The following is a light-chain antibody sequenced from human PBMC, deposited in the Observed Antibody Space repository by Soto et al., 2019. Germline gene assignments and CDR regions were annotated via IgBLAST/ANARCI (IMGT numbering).Light chain of an antibody. J-gene: IGKJ5*01. CDR1: QSVSSS. CDR3: QQRSSWPIT. V-gene: IGKV3-11*01. CDR2: DAS. Sequence: ELVLTQSPATLSLSPGERATLSCRASQSVSSSLAWYQQKPGQAPRLLIYDASNRATGIPARFSGSGSGTDFTLNIRSLEPEDFAVYYCQQRSSWPITFGQGKRLEIK.